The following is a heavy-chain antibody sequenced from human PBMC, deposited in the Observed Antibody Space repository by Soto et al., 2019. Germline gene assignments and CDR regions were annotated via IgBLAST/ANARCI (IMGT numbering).Heavy chain of an antibody. V-gene: IGHV1-8*01. J-gene: IGHJ4*02. D-gene: IGHD3-22*01. CDR1: GYTFTSYD. CDR2: MNPNSGNT. CDR3: ARWGYYDSSGYYYGSDY. Sequence: QVQLVQSGAEVKKPGASVKVSCKASGYTFTSYDINWVRQATGQGLEWMGWMNPNSGNTGYAQKFQGRVTMTRNTSTSTAYMKLSSLRSEDTAVYYCARWGYYDSSGYYYGSDYWGQGTLVTVSS.